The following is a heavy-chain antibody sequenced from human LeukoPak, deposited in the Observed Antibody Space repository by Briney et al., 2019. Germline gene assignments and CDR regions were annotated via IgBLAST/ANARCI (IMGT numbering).Heavy chain of an antibody. J-gene: IGHJ4*02. CDR2: IHYSGST. Sequence: SETLSLTCTVSGGSISSSSYYWGWIRQPPGKGLEWIGSIHYSGSTYDNPSLKSRVTISVDTSKNQFSLKLSSVTAADTAVYYCATRQRGSWGYFDYWGQGTLVTVSS. CDR1: GGSISSSSYY. D-gene: IGHD7-27*01. CDR3: ATRQRGSWGYFDY. V-gene: IGHV4-39*01.